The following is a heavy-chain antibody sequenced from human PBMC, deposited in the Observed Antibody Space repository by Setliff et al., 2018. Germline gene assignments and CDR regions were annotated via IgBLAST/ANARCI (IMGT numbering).Heavy chain of an antibody. CDR1: GGSVSSTSHY. V-gene: IGHV4-39*07. D-gene: IGHD3-10*01. J-gene: IGHJ1*01. CDR2: VYYSGYT. Sequence: SETLSLTCNVPGGSVSSTSHYWGWIRQPPGKGMEWIGSVYYSGYTYYNPSLQSRVTISADMSKNQFSMKLTSVTSADTAVYYCARVDFTMIQGVLGLWGQGTLVTVSS. CDR3: ARVDFTMIQGVLGL.